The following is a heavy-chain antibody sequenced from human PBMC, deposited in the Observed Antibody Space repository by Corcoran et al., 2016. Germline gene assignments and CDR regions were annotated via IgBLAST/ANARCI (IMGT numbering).Heavy chain of an antibody. CDR3: ARELVYGSGRGWFDP. V-gene: IGHV4-4*07. CDR1: GGSISSYY. J-gene: IGHJ5*02. D-gene: IGHD3-10*01. CDR2: INTSGST. Sequence: VQLQESGPGLVQPSETLSLTCTVSGGSISSYYWSWIRQPAGTGLEWIGRINTSGSTNYNPSLKSRVPMSVDTSRNQFSLKLSSVTAADTAVYYCARELVYGSGRGWFDPWGQGTLVTVSS.